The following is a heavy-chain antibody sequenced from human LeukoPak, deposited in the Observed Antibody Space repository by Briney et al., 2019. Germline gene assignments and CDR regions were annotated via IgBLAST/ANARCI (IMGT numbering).Heavy chain of an antibody. Sequence: PGGSLRLSCAASGFTFSGYYMSWIRQAPGKGLEWVSYISSSGSTIYYADSVKGRVTISRDNAKNSLYLQMNSLRAEDTAVYYCARSPPPYYDSSGYYYADYYYYYMDVWGKGTTVTISS. CDR2: ISSSGSTI. V-gene: IGHV3-11*01. CDR1: GFTFSGYY. CDR3: ARSPPPYYDSSGYYYADYYYYYMDV. J-gene: IGHJ6*03. D-gene: IGHD3-22*01.